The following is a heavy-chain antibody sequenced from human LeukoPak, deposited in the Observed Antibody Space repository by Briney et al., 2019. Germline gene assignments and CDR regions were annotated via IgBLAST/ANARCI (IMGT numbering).Heavy chain of an antibody. CDR1: GFTFKNYG. V-gene: IGHV3-23*01. Sequence: GGSLRLSCAASGFTFKNYGMSWVRQAPGKGLEWVSLISGSVVSTYYADSVKGRFTISRDNAKNSLYLQMNSLRAEDTAVYYCARDSTPEPFDYWGQGTLVTVSS. D-gene: IGHD1-14*01. J-gene: IGHJ4*02. CDR2: ISGSVVST. CDR3: ARDSTPEPFDY.